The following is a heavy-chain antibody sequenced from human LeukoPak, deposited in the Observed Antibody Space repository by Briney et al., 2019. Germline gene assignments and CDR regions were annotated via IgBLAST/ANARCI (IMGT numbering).Heavy chain of an antibody. V-gene: IGHV3-48*04. CDR1: GFAFSSYA. J-gene: IGHJ4*02. CDR2: ISSSGSTI. CDR3: AREGLDRGYFDY. Sequence: GGSLRLSCAASGFAFSSYAMHWVRQAPGKGLEWVSYISSSGSTIYYADSVKGRFTISRDSAKNSLYLQMNSLRAEDTAVYYCAREGLDRGYFDYWGQGTLVTVSS. D-gene: IGHD1-14*01.